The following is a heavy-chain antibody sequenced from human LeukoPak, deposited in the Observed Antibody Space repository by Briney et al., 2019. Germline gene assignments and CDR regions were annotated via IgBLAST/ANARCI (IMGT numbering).Heavy chain of an antibody. Sequence: LPGRSLRLSCAASGFTFSSYAMHWVRQAPGKGLEWVANIKQDGSNKYYADSVKGRFTISRDNSKNTLYLQMNSLRADDTAMYYCSKDGGYSSSPNWFDPWGQGTLVTVSS. J-gene: IGHJ5*02. V-gene: IGHV3-30*04. D-gene: IGHD6-13*01. CDR3: SKDGGYSSSPNWFDP. CDR1: GFTFSSYA. CDR2: IKQDGSNK.